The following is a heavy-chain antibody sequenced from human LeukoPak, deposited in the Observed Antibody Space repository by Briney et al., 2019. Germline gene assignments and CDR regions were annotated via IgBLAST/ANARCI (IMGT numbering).Heavy chain of an antibody. CDR3: AKDLRAGSGSYYLFDY. CDR2: ISGSGGST. V-gene: IGHV3-23*01. Sequence: PGGSLRLSCAASGFTFSSYAMSWVRQAPGKGLEWVSVISGSGGSTYDADSVKGRFTISRGNSKNTLYLQMNSLRAEDTAVYYCAKDLRAGSGSYYLFDYWGQGTLVTVSS. CDR1: GFTFSSYA. D-gene: IGHD3-10*01. J-gene: IGHJ4*02.